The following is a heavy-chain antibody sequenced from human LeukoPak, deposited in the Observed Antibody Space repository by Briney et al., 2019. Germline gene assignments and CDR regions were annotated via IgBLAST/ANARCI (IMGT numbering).Heavy chain of an antibody. CDR1: GGSISSGDYY. Sequence: SETLSLTCIVSGGSISSGDYYWSWIRQPPGKGLERIGNIYYSGSTYYNPSLKSRVTISVDTSKNQFSLKLSSVTAADTAVYYCARDRYSGLSDYWGQGTLVTVSS. J-gene: IGHJ4*02. CDR3: ARDRYSGLSDY. CDR2: IYYSGST. V-gene: IGHV4-30-4*01. D-gene: IGHD5-12*01.